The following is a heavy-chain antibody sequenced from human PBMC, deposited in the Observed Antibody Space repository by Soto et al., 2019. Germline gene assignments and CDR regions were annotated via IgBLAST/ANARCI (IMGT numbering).Heavy chain of an antibody. CDR2: INHSGST. Sequence: ETLSLTCAVYGGSFSGYYWSWIRQPPGKGLEWIGEINHSGSTNYNPSLKSRVTISVDTSKNQFSLKLSSVTAADTAVYYCARRYRYFDWYKENWFDPWGQGTLVTVSS. CDR3: ARRYRYFDWYKENWFDP. D-gene: IGHD3-9*01. V-gene: IGHV4-34*01. CDR1: GGSFSGYY. J-gene: IGHJ5*02.